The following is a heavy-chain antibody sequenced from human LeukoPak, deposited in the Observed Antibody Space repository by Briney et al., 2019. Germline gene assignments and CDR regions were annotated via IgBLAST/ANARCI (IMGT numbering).Heavy chain of an antibody. D-gene: IGHD4-17*01. Sequence: ASETLSLTCAVYGGSFSGYYWSWIRQPPGKGLEWIGEINHSGSTNYNPSLKSRVTISVDTSKNQFSLKLSSVTAADTAVYYCARGQGTVTTHWGQGTLVTVSS. CDR3: ARGQGTVTTH. CDR2: INHSGST. V-gene: IGHV4-34*01. CDR1: GGSFSGYY. J-gene: IGHJ4*02.